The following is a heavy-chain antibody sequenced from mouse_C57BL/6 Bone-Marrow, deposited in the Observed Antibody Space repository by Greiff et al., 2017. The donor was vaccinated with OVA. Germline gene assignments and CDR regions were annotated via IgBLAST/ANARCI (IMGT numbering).Heavy chain of an antibody. J-gene: IGHJ4*01. CDR2: IDPSDSYT. CDR3: ARDYDGYAMDY. D-gene: IGHD1-1*01. V-gene: IGHV1-59*01. CDR1: GYTFTSYW. Sequence: VQLQQPGAELVRPGTSVKLSCKASGYTFTSYWMHWVKQRPGQGLERIGVIDPSDSYTNYNQKFKGKATLTVDTSSSTAYMQLSSLTSEDSAVYYCARDYDGYAMDYWGQGTSVTVSS.